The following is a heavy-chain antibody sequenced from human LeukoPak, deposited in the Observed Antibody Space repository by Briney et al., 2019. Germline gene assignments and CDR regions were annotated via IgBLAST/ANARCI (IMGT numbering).Heavy chain of an antibody. CDR2: IYYSGST. V-gene: IGHV4-59*01. CDR1: GGSISSYY. CDR3: ARELSCSSTSCYEGDNWFDP. Sequence: SETLSPTCTVSGGSISSYYWSWIRQPPGKGLEWIGYIYYSGSTNYNPSLKSRVTISVDTSKNQFSLKLSSVTAADTAVYYCARELSCSSTSCYEGDNWFDPWGQGTLVTVSS. J-gene: IGHJ5*02. D-gene: IGHD2-2*01.